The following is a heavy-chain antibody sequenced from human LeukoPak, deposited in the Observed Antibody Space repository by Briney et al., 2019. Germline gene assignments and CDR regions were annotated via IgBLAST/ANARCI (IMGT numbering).Heavy chain of an antibody. D-gene: IGHD1-26*01. CDR1: GYSLTNYY. CDR3: ARDNSVGDNAWWFDP. Sequence: ASVKVSCKASGYSLTNYYMHWVRQAPGQGPEWMGIINPSGDSTSYAQKFQGRVTMTRDMSTSTDYMELSSLRSEDTAIYYCARDNSVGDNAWWFDPWGQGTLVTVSS. CDR2: INPSGDST. V-gene: IGHV1-46*01. J-gene: IGHJ5*02.